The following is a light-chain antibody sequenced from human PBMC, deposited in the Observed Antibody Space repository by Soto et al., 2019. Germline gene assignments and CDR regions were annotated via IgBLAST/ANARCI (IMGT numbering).Light chain of an antibody. CDR2: GAS. CDR1: QSVSSN. J-gene: IGKJ3*01. CDR3: QQYNNWPT. Sequence: EIVMTQSPATLSVSPGERATLSCRASQSVSSNLVWYQQKPGQAPRLLIYGASTRATGIPARFSGSGSGTEFTITISSLQSEDFAVYYSQQYNNWPTFGPGTKVDIK. V-gene: IGKV3-15*01.